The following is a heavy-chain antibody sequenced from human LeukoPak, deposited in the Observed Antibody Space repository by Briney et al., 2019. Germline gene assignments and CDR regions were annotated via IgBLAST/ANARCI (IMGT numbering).Heavy chain of an antibody. D-gene: IGHD3-22*01. CDR3: ARGQTMIVVGAEYFQH. Sequence: ASVKVSCKASGYTFTSYGISWVRQAPGQGLEWMGWISAYNGNTNYAQKLQGRVTMTTDTSTSTAYMELRSLRSDDTAVYYCARGQTMIVVGAEYFQHWGQGTLVTVSS. CDR2: ISAYNGNT. CDR1: GYTFTSYG. J-gene: IGHJ1*01. V-gene: IGHV1-18*01.